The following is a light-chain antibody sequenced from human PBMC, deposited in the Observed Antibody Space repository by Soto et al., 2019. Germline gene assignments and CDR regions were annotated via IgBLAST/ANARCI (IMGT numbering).Light chain of an antibody. CDR3: QQRSNWPPLT. CDR1: QSVGSY. J-gene: IGKJ5*01. Sequence: EIVLTQSPATLSLSPGERATLSCRASQSVGSYLAWYQHKPGQAPRLLIYDASDRATGIPARFSGSGSGTDFTLTISSLEPKDFAVYYCQQRSNWPPLTFGQGTRLEIK. CDR2: DAS. V-gene: IGKV3-11*01.